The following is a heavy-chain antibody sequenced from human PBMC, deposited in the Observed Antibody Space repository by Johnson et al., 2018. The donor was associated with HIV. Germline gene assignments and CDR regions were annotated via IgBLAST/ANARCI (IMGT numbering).Heavy chain of an antibody. Sequence: VQLVESGGGVVQPGRSLRLSCAAPGFTFSSYAMHWVRQAPGKGLEWVSAMSGSGGSTSYADSVRGRFTISRYNSKNTLYLQLNRLRAEDTAVYYCAREGVETTCPFDMWGQGTMVTVSS. D-gene: IGHD3-3*01. CDR3: AREGVETTCPFDM. CDR2: MSGSGGST. CDR1: GFTFSSYA. V-gene: IGHV3-23*04. J-gene: IGHJ3*02.